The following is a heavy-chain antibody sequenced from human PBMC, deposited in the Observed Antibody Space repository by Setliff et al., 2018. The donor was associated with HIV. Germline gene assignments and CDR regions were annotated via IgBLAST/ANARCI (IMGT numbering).Heavy chain of an antibody. CDR3: ATRPRIAARPFDY. J-gene: IGHJ4*02. CDR1: GVSVGSGDYY. CDR2: IFHSGDT. D-gene: IGHD6-6*01. Sequence: SETLSLTCSVSGVSVGSGDYYWHWIRQHPEKALEWIGYIFHSGDTYYNPSLKSRISMSVDTSKNQFSLELTSLTAADTAVYYCATRPRIAARPFDYWGQGTRVTVSS. V-gene: IGHV4-31*03.